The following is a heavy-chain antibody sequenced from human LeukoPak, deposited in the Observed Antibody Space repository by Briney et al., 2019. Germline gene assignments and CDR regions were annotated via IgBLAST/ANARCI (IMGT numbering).Heavy chain of an antibody. V-gene: IGHV1-18*01. J-gene: IGHJ3*02. CDR3: ASEQSVRLLQTSSTYFKHVFAI. CDR1: GYTFTNYG. D-gene: IGHD6-13*01. Sequence: ASVKVSCKTSGYTFTNYGISWVRQAPGLGLEWMGWISAYNGNTNYAQKVQGRVTMTTDTSTSTAYMELRSLRFDDTAVYYCASEQSVRLLQTSSTYFKHVFAIWGQGSMVTVSS. CDR2: ISAYNGNT.